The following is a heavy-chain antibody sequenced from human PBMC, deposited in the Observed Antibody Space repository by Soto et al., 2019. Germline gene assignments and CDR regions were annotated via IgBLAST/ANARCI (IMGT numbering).Heavy chain of an antibody. D-gene: IGHD3-16*02. CDR2: ISSSSSTI. Sequence: EVQLVESGGGLVQPGGSLRLSCAASGFTFSSYSMNWVRQAPGKGLEWVSYISSSSSTIYYADSVKGRFTISRDNAKNSLYLQMNSLRDEDTAVYYCARDYGYDYVWGSHRYDYYYYGMDVWSQGTTVTVSS. CDR3: ARDYGYDYVWGSHRYDYYYYGMDV. CDR1: GFTFSSYS. V-gene: IGHV3-48*02. J-gene: IGHJ6*02.